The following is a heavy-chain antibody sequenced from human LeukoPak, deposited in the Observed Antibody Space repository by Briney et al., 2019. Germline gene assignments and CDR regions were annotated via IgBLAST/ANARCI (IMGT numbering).Heavy chain of an antibody. CDR3: VKTQTHFGDYRRDY. V-gene: IGHV3-23*01. CDR2: ISDSGGST. CDR1: GFTFSTYA. J-gene: IGHJ4*02. Sequence: GGSLRLSCATSGFTFSTYAMSWVRQAPGKGLEWVSAISDSGGSTYYAESVKGRFTVSRDNSKNTLYMQMSTRRAEDTAVYYCVKTQTHFGDYRRDYWGQGTLVTVSS. D-gene: IGHD4-17*01.